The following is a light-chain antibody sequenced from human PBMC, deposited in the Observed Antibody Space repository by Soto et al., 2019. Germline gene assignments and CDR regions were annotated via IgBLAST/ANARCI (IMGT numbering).Light chain of an antibody. CDR1: QTIGTY. CDR3: QESYSVPLFT. V-gene: IGKV1-39*01. Sequence: DIEMTQSPSSLSASIGDRVTITCRASQTIGTYLNWFQQKPGKAPKLLIYAASNLQSGVPSRFSGRGSGTDFTLIISSLQPDDFATYFCQESYSVPLFTFGPGTKVDVK. J-gene: IGKJ3*01. CDR2: AAS.